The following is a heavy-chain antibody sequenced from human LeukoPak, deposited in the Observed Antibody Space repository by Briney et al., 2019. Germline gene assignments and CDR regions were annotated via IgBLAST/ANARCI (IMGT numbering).Heavy chain of an antibody. CDR3: ARDIDLDYYDSSGYYPPGAFDI. V-gene: IGHV4-4*07. Sequence: SETRSLACTVAADSLAMYCCGCVRQPAKDVREWIGRTYTMVSTNYNPSLKSGFTISVDTSKHQFSLKLSSVTAADTAVYYCARDIDLDYYDSSGYYPPGAFDIWGQGTMVTVSS. CDR2: TYTMVST. J-gene: IGHJ3*02. D-gene: IGHD3-22*01. CDR1: ADSLAMYC.